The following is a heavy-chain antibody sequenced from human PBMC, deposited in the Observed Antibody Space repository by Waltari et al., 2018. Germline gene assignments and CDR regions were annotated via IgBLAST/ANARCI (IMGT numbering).Heavy chain of an antibody. CDR1: GGSLSGGTYS. CDR3: ARVQYADFSYHFDY. J-gene: IGHJ4*02. CDR2: IYDSGST. D-gene: IGHD2-8*01. Sequence: QLQLQESGSGLVKPSETLSLTCVVCGGSLSGGTYSWNWIRQPPGKGLEWIGLIYDSGSTYYNPSLKSRLTMSVDMSKNQFSLKLTSATAADTGIYYCARVQYADFSYHFDYWGRGTLVTVSS. V-gene: IGHV4-30-2*01.